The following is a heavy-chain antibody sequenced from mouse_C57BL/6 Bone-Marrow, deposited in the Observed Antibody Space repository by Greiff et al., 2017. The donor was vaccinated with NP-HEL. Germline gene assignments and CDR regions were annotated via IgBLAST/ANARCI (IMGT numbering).Heavy chain of an antibody. V-gene: IGHV14-2*01. CDR1: GFNIKDYY. CDR2: IDPEDGAT. CDR3: ATLKRNYWYFDV. Sequence: EVQGVESGAELVKPGASVKLSCTASGFNIKDYYMHWVKQRTEQGLEWIGRIDPEDGATKYAPKFQGKATITADTSSNTAYLQLSSLTSEDTAVYYCATLKRNYWYFDVWGTGTTVTVSS. J-gene: IGHJ1*03.